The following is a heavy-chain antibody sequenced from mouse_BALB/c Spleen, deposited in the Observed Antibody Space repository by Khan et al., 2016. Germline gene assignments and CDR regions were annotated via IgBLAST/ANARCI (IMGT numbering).Heavy chain of an antibody. Sequence: VQLQESGPGLVAPSQSLSITCTVSGFSLTGYGVNWVRQPPGKGLEWLGMIWGDGSTDYNSALTSRLSISKDNSKSQVILKMNSLETDDTARNYCARVGGDYWGQGTSVTVSS. J-gene: IGHJ4*01. CDR3: ARVGGDY. D-gene: IGHD3-3*01. V-gene: IGHV2-6-7*01. CDR1: GFSLTGYG. CDR2: IWGDGST.